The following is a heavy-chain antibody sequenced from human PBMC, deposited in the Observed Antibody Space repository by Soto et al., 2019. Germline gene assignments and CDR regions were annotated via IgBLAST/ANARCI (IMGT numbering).Heavy chain of an antibody. CDR1: GGTFSSYA. Sequence: GASVKVSCKASGGTFSSYAISWVRQAPGQGLEWMGWINPNIGNTDYAQKFQGRVTMTANTSISTAYMELSSLRSEDTAVYYCARGQGCSSTSCAVHYFDYWGQGTLVTVSS. V-gene: IGHV1-8*02. CDR3: ARGQGCSSTSCAVHYFDY. D-gene: IGHD2-2*01. J-gene: IGHJ4*02. CDR2: INPNIGNT.